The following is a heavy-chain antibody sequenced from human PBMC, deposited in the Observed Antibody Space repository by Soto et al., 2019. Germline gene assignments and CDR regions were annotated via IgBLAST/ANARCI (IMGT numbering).Heavy chain of an antibody. CDR2: IYYSGST. Sequence: SETLSLTCTVSGGSISSSSYYWGWIRQPPGKGLEWIGSIYYSGSTYYNPSLKSRVTISVDTSKNQFSLKLSSVTAADTAVYYCASPGYCSGGSCYSIAYFDYWGQGTLVTVSS. V-gene: IGHV4-39*01. D-gene: IGHD2-15*01. CDR1: GGSISSSSYY. J-gene: IGHJ4*02. CDR3: ASPGYCSGGSCYSIAYFDY.